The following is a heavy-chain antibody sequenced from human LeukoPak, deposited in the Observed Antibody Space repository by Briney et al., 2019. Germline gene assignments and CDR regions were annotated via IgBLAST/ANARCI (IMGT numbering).Heavy chain of an antibody. V-gene: IGHV1-69*13. Sequence: ASVKVSCKASGGTFSSYAISWVRQAPGRGLEWMGGIIPIFGTANYAQKFQGRVTITADESTSTAYMELSSLRSEDTAVYYCARLSGGWRLYYFDYWGQGTLVTVSS. CDR3: ARLSGGWRLYYFDY. J-gene: IGHJ4*02. CDR2: IIPIFGTA. CDR1: GGTFSSYA. D-gene: IGHD6-19*01.